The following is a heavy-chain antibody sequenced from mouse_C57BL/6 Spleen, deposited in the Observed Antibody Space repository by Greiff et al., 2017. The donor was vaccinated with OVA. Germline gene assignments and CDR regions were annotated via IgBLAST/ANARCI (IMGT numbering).Heavy chain of an antibody. CDR2: IDPSDSET. CDR1: GYTFPSYW. D-gene: IGHD2-4*01. CDR3: ARPGYDYDPWFAY. V-gene: IGHV1-52*01. Sequence: VQLEQPGAELVSPRSSVKLSCKASGYTFPSYWMHWVKQRPIQGLELIGNIDPSDSETPYNQKFKAKATLTVDKSSSTAYMPLSSLTSEDSAVYYCARPGYDYDPWFAYWGQGTLVTVSA. J-gene: IGHJ3*01.